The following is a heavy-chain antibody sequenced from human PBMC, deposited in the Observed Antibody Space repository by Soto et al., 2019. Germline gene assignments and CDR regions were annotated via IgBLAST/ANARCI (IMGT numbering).Heavy chain of an antibody. V-gene: IGHV4-30-2*01. CDR1: GGSISNGGYS. D-gene: IGHD4-17*01. CDR3: ARSMTTVTTNDY. CDR2: IYHSGST. Sequence: SETLSLTCTVSGGSISNGGYSWSWIRQPPGKGLEWIGYIYHSGSTYYNPSLKSRVTISVDRSKNQFSLKLSSVTAADTAVYYCARSMTTVTTNDYWGQGSLVTVSS. J-gene: IGHJ4*02.